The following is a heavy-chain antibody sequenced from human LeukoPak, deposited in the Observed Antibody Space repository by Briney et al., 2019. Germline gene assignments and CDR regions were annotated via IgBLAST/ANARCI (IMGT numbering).Heavy chain of an antibody. J-gene: IGHJ4*02. CDR1: GFTFSSYA. D-gene: IGHD5-24*01. CDR3: ARDEGDGYNYY. Sequence: GGSLRLSCAASGFTFSSYAMSWVRQAPGKGLEWVSAISGSGGSTYYADSVKGRFTISRDNSKNTLYLQMNSLRAEDTAVYYCARDEGDGYNYYWGQGTLVTVSS. CDR2: ISGSGGST. V-gene: IGHV3-23*01.